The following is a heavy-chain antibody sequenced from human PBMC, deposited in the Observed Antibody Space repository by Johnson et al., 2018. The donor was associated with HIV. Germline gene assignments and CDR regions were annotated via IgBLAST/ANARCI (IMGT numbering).Heavy chain of an antibody. V-gene: IGHV3-30-3*01. CDR2: ISYDGSNK. Sequence: QVQLVESGGDVVQPGRSLRLSCAASGFTFSSYGIHWVRQAPGKGLEWVAVISYDGSNKYYADSVKGRFTISRDNSKNKLFLQMNSLRAEDTAVYYCAKGGGGGENSDHYAFEIGGQGTRVIVSS. J-gene: IGHJ3*02. D-gene: IGHD3-16*01. CDR3: AKGGGGGENSDHYAFEI. CDR1: GFTFSSYG.